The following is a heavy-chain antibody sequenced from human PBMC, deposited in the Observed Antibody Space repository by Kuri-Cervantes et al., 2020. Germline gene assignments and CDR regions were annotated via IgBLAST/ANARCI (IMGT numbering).Heavy chain of an antibody. CDR3: AKGDDFWSGRAYDY. CDR1: GFTFSDYY. J-gene: IGHJ4*02. Sequence: GGSLRLSCAASGFTFSDYYMSWIRQAPGKGLEWVSYISSSGSTIYYADSVKGRFTISRDNSKNTLYLQMNNLRTEDTAVYYCAKGDDFWSGRAYDYWGQGTLVTVSS. CDR2: ISSSGSTI. D-gene: IGHD3-3*01. V-gene: IGHV3-11*01.